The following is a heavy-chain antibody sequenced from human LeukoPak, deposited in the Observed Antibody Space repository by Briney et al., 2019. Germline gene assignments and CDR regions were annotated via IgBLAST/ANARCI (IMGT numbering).Heavy chain of an antibody. J-gene: IGHJ4*02. D-gene: IGHD5-18*01. CDR1: GFTFSSYW. V-gene: IGHV3-7*01. Sequence: GGSLRLSCAASGFTFSSYWMSWVRQAPGKGLEWVANIKQDGSEKYYVDSVKGRFTISRDNAKNSLYLQMNSLRAEDTAVYYCARDEGTQPWLWFNYWGQGTLVTVSS. CDR3: ARDEGTQPWLWFNY. CDR2: IKQDGSEK.